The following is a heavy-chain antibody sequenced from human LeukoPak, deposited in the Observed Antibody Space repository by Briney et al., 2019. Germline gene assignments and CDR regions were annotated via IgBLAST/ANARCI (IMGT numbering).Heavy chain of an antibody. V-gene: IGHV3-7*04. CDR1: GFTFNTYT. J-gene: IGHJ4*02. CDR3: TRVGYIDEGIDY. Sequence: GGSLRLSCAASGFTFNTYTMNWVRQAPGKGLEWVANIKQDGSKKSYVDSVKGRFTISRDNAKNSLYLQMNSLRAEDTAIYYCTRVGYIDEGIDYWGQGTLVTVSS. CDR2: IKQDGSKK. D-gene: IGHD5-24*01.